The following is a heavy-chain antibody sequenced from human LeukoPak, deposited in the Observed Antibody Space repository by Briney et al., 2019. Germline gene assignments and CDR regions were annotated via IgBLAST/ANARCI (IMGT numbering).Heavy chain of an antibody. CDR2: IGSSGSTI. V-gene: IGHV3-11*01. CDR3: ASESYYYGSGSPIDY. D-gene: IGHD3-10*01. CDR1: GFTFSDYY. J-gene: IGHJ4*02. Sequence: GRSLRLSCAASGFTFSDYYMSWIRQAPGKGLEWVSYIGSSGSTIYCADSVKGRFTISRDNAKNSLYLQMNSLRAEDTAVYYCASESYYYGSGSPIDYWGQGTLVTVSS.